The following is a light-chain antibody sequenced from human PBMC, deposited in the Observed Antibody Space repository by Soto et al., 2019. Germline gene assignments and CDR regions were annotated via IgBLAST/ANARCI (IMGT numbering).Light chain of an antibody. V-gene: IGKV3-20*01. CDR2: GAS. CDR1: QSVSSSS. J-gene: IGKJ1*01. Sequence: EIVLTQSPGTLSLSPGERATLSCRASQSVSSSSLAWYQHIPGQTPRLLIYGASNRATGIPDRFSGSGSGTDLTLTISRLEPEDFAVYYCQQHGSSPWMFGQVTKVEI. CDR3: QQHGSSPWM.